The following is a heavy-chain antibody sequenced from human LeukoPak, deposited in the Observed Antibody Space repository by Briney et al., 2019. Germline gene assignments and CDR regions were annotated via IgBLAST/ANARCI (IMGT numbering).Heavy chain of an antibody. J-gene: IGHJ4*02. V-gene: IGHV4-59*11. CDR3: ATIKRGSIYGYFDF. CDR2: MYDTVRT. CDR1: GGSISSHY. D-gene: IGHD5-18*01. Sequence: SETLSLTCSVSGGSISSHYWSWIRQPPGKGLEWIGYMYDTVRTKDPPSLQSRLTLSADTSKNQFSLRLTSVTAADTAVYYCATIKRGSIYGYFDFWGQGILVTVSS.